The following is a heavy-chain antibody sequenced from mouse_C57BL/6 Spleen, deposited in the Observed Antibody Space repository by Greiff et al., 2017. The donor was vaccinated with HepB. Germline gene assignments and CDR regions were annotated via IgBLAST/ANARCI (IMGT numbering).Heavy chain of an antibody. Sequence: VNVVESGPGLVAPSQSLSITCTVSGFSLTSYGVHWVRQPPGKGLEWLVVIWSDGSTTYNSALKSRLSISKDNSKSQVFLKMNSLQTDDTAMYYCARDSSEGYAMDYWGQGTSVTVSS. CDR1: GFSLTSYG. CDR2: IWSDGST. CDR3: ARDSSEGYAMDY. J-gene: IGHJ4*01. D-gene: IGHD3-2*02. V-gene: IGHV2-6*03.